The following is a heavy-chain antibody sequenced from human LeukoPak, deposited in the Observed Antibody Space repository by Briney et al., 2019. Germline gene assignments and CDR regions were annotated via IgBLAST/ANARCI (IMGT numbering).Heavy chain of an antibody. D-gene: IGHD7-27*01. CDR2: INPNSGGT. CDR1: GYTFTGYY. Sequence: ASVKVSCKASGYTFTGYYMHWVREAPGQGLEWMGWINPNSGGTNYAQKFQGRVTMTRDTSISTAYMELSRLRSDDTAAYYCARGKGRLGILDYWGQGTLVTVSS. V-gene: IGHV1-2*02. CDR3: ARGKGRLGILDY. J-gene: IGHJ4*02.